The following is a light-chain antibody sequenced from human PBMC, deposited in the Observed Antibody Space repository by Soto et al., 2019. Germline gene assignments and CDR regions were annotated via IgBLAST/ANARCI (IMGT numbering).Light chain of an antibody. CDR3: QQSYSTPPWT. CDR1: RSISSY. Sequence: DIQMTQSPSSLSASVGDRVTITCRASRSISSYLNWYQQKPGKAPKLLIFRISTLQSGVPSRFSGSGSGTDFTLTISSLQPEDFAIYYCQQSYSTPPWTLGQGTKVEIK. V-gene: IGKV1-39*01. J-gene: IGKJ1*01. CDR2: RIS.